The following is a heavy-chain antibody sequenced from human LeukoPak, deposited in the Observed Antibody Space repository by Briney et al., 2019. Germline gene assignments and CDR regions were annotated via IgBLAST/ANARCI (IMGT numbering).Heavy chain of an antibody. CDR2: IYHSGST. J-gene: IGHJ3*02. Sequence: SETLSLTRTVSGYSISSGYYWGWIRQPPGKGLEWIGSIYHSGSTYYNPSLKSRVTISVDTSKNQFSLKLSSVTAADTAVYYCASESNPRLRTYAFDIWGQGTMVTVSS. V-gene: IGHV4-38-2*02. CDR3: ASESNPRLRTYAFDI. D-gene: IGHD1-14*01. CDR1: GYSISSGYY.